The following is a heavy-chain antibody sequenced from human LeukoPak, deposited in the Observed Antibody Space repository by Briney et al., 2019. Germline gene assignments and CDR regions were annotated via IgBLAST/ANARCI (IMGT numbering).Heavy chain of an antibody. V-gene: IGHV4-59*01. Sequence: SETLSLTCTVSGASISSYFWSRIRQPPGKGLEWIGYIHYSGDTNYNPSLKSRVTISVDTSKNQYSLKLSSVTAADTAVYYCARDGDSSGWYYFDYWGQGTLVTVSS. D-gene: IGHD6-19*01. CDR1: GASISSYF. CDR3: ARDGDSSGWYYFDY. CDR2: IHYSGDT. J-gene: IGHJ4*02.